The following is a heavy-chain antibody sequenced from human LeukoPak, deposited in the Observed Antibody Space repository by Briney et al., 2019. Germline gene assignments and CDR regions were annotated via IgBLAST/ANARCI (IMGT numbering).Heavy chain of an antibody. D-gene: IGHD6-19*01. CDR3: ARGGGSGWSWVYYYMDV. Sequence: GASVKVPCMASGYTLTRYGISWVRPAPGQGLEWMGWIRAYNGDKNYAQKLQGRVTMTTDTYTNTAYMELRSLRADDAAVYYCARGGGSGWSWVYYYMDVWGKGTTVTVSS. CDR1: GYTLTRYG. J-gene: IGHJ6*03. V-gene: IGHV1-18*01. CDR2: IRAYNGDK.